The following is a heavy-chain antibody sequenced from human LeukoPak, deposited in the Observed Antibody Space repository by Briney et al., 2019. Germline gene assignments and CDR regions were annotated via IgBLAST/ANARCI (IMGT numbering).Heavy chain of an antibody. D-gene: IGHD4-17*01. CDR2: IYSGGST. V-gene: IGHV3-66*01. CDR3: AREDYGEDY. J-gene: IGHJ4*02. CDR1: GLTVSSNS. Sequence: GGSLRLSGETSGLTVSSNSIGWVRRAPGKGLEWVSVIYSGGSTYYADSVKGRFTISRDNSKNTLYLQMNSLRAEDTAVYYCAREDYGEDYWGQGTLVTVSS.